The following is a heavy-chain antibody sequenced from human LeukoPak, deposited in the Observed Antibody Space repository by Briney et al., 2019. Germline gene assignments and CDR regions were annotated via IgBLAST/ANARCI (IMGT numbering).Heavy chain of an antibody. CDR2: IYYSGST. CDR3: ARGNHYDSSGYYYSY. J-gene: IGHJ4*02. Sequence: SETLSLTCTVSGGSISSYYWSWIRQPPGKGLEWIGYIYYSGSTNYNPSLKSRVTISVDASKNQFSLKLSSVTAADTAVYYCARGNHYDSSGYYYSYWGQGTLVTVSS. D-gene: IGHD3-22*01. CDR1: GGSISSYY. V-gene: IGHV4-59*01.